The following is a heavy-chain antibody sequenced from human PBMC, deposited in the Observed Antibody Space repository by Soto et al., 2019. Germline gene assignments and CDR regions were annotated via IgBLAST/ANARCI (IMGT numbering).Heavy chain of an antibody. Sequence: GGSLRLSCAASGFTFSSYGMHWVRQAPGKGLEWVAVISYDGSNKYYADSVKGRFTISRDNSKNTLYLQMNSLRAEDTAVYYCAKAGRALEWLLAGAFDIWGQGTMVTVSS. CDR1: GFTFSSYG. D-gene: IGHD3-3*01. V-gene: IGHV3-30*18. CDR3: AKAGRALEWLLAGAFDI. J-gene: IGHJ3*02. CDR2: ISYDGSNK.